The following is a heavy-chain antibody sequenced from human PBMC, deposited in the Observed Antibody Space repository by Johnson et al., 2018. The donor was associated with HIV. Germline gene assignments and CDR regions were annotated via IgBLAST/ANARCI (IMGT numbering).Heavy chain of an antibody. J-gene: IGHJ3*02. Sequence: QVQLVESGGGVVQPGRSLRVSCAASAFTFSSYGMNWVRQAPGKGLEWVAVISYDGSDKYYADSVKGRFTISRDNSKNTLFLQMNSLRDEDTAVYFCPRETNSAMAGDAFDIWGQGTMVTVSS. D-gene: IGHD5-18*01. CDR3: PRETNSAMAGDAFDI. V-gene: IGHV3-30*03. CDR2: ISYDGSDK. CDR1: AFTFSSYG.